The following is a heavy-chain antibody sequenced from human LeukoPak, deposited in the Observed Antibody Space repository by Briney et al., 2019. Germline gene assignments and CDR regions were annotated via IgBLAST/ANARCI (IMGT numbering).Heavy chain of an antibody. CDR1: GYTFTSYY. Sequence: GASVKVSCKASGYTFTSYYMHWVRQAPGQGLEWMGIINPSGGSTSYAQKFQGRVTMTRDMPTSTVYMELSSLRSEDTAVYYCARDDYGGNSFVDYWGQGTLVTVSS. J-gene: IGHJ4*02. V-gene: IGHV1-46*01. CDR2: INPSGGST. CDR3: ARDDYGGNSFVDY. D-gene: IGHD4-23*01.